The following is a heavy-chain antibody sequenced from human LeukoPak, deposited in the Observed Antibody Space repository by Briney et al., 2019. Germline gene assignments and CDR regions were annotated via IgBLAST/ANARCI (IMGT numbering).Heavy chain of an antibody. V-gene: IGHV4-61*02. D-gene: IGHD2-8*02. CDR2: IYTSGST. CDR1: GGSISSGSYY. CDR3: AREILLEGWGQMAYYFDY. Sequence: PSETLSLTCTVSGGSISSGSYYWSWIRQPAGKGLEWIGRIYTSGSTNYNPSLKSRVTISVDTSKNQFSLKLSSVTAADTAVYYCAREILLEGWGQMAYYFDYWGQGTLVTVSS. J-gene: IGHJ4*02.